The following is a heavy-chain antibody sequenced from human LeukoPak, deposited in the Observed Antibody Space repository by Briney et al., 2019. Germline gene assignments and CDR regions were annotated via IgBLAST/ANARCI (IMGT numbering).Heavy chain of an antibody. CDR2: ISGSGGST. CDR3: ANGWSPDY. J-gene: IGHJ4*02. CDR1: GFTFSSNA. Sequence: QTGGSLRLSCAASGFTFSSNAMSWVRQAPGKGLEWVSGISGSGGSTYYADSVKGRFTIFRDNSKNTLYLQMNSLRAEDTAVYHCANGWSPDYWGRGTLVTVSS. V-gene: IGHV3-23*01. D-gene: IGHD2-15*01.